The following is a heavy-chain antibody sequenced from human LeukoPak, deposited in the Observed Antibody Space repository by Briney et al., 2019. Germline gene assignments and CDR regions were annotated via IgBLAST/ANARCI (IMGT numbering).Heavy chain of an antibody. CDR2: INPNSGGT. Sequence: ASVKVSCKASGYTFTGYYMHWVRQAPGRGLEWMGWINPNSGGTNYAQKFQGRVTMTRDTSISTAYMELSRLRSDDTAVYYCARGGTYCSSTSCYDDWFDPWGQGTLVTVSS. D-gene: IGHD2-2*01. J-gene: IGHJ5*02. V-gene: IGHV1-2*02. CDR1: GYTFTGYY. CDR3: ARGGTYCSSTSCYDDWFDP.